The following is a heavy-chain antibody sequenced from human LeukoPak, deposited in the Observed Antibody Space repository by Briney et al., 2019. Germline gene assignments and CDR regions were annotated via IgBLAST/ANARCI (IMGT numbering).Heavy chain of an antibody. Sequence: SETLSLICAVSGYSITSSSWWGWIRQPPGQGLEWLGTIDYSGTTYHNPSLKSRVTISIDTSKNHFSLKLNSVTAADTAVYYCTRDSGSWTVDYWGQGTLVTVSS. CDR3: TRDSGSWTVDY. CDR2: IDYSGTT. J-gene: IGHJ4*02. CDR1: GYSITSSSW. D-gene: IGHD1-26*01. V-gene: IGHV4-39*02.